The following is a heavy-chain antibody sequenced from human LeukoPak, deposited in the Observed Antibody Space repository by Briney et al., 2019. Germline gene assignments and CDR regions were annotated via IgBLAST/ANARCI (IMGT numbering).Heavy chain of an antibody. CDR3: ARLERVASGPDAFDI. Sequence: SETLSLTCTVSGGSISSYYWSWIRQPPGKGLEWIGYIYTSGSTNYNPSLKSRVTISVDTSKNQFSLKLSSVTAADTAVYYCARLERVASGPDAFDIWGQGTMVTVSS. D-gene: IGHD5-12*01. CDR2: IYTSGST. V-gene: IGHV4-4*09. J-gene: IGHJ3*02. CDR1: GGSISSYY.